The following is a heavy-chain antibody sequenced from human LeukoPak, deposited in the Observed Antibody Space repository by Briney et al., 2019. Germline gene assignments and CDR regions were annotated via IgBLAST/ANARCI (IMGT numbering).Heavy chain of an antibody. CDR3: ARVFSVPYLLDS. CDR2: FFRSHRS. D-gene: IGHD2/OR15-2a*01. J-gene: IGHJ4*02. CDR1: GHSTTRGYY. V-gene: IGHV4-38-2*01. Sequence: PSETLSLTCAISGHSTTRGYYWAWFRQSPGMGLEWIATFFRSHRSFYNASLESRVTMSLDTSKSQFSLNLTSVTAADTAVYYCARVFSVPYLLDSWGRGTQVTVSS.